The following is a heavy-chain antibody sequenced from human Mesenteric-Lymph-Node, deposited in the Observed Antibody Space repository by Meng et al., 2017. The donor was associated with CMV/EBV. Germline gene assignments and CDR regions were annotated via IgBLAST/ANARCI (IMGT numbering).Heavy chain of an antibody. CDR2: INPTGGSA. CDR3: GRDDGSGSSPLAY. Sequence: CKASGYSFTSYYVHWVRQAPGQGLEWMAIINPTGGSASYAQNFQGRVTVARDTSTNTVYMDLGSLRSEDTAVYFCGRDDGSGSSPLAYWGQGTLVTVSS. V-gene: IGHV1-46*01. J-gene: IGHJ4*02. CDR1: GYSFTSYY. D-gene: IGHD3-10*01.